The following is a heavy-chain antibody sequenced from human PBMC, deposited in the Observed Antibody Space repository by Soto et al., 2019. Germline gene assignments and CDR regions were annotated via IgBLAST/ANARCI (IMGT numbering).Heavy chain of an antibody. CDR3: ADVTWTPDYLP. CDR2: IRNEPYGYTT. Sequence: EVQLVASGGGLVQPGGSLRLSCVASGFSLSDHYMDWVRQAPGKGLEWLGLIRNEPYGYTTNYAASVKGRFTISRDDSKTSLLRQMDSLTAEDAAIYYGADVTWTPDYLPWGQGTLVTVSS. D-gene: IGHD4-17*01. V-gene: IGHV3-72*01. J-gene: IGHJ4*02. CDR1: GFSLSDHY.